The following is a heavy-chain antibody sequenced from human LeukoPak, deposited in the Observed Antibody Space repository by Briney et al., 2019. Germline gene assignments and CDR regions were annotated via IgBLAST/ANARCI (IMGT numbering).Heavy chain of an antibody. CDR2: INPNSGGT. CDR3: ARARGSYGSYFDY. J-gene: IGHJ4*02. V-gene: IGHV1-2*02. CDR1: GCTFTGYY. Sequence: ASVKVSCKASGCTFTGYYMHWVRQAPGQGLEWMGWINPNSGGTNYAQKFQGRVTMTRDTSISTAYMELSRLRSDDTAVYYCARARGSYGSYFDYWGQGTLVTVSS. D-gene: IGHD2-8*01.